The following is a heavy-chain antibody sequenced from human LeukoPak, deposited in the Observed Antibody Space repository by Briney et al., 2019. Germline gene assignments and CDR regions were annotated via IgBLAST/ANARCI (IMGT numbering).Heavy chain of an antibody. Sequence: GGSLRLSCAASGFTFSSYSMNWVRQAPGKGLEWVSSISSSSSYIYYADSVKGRFTISRDNAKSSLYLQMNSLRAEDTAVYYCARDRLGELSLYSDYWGQGTLVTVSS. CDR1: GFTFSSYS. CDR2: ISSSSSYI. V-gene: IGHV3-21*01. CDR3: ARDRLGELSLYSDY. J-gene: IGHJ4*02. D-gene: IGHD3-16*02.